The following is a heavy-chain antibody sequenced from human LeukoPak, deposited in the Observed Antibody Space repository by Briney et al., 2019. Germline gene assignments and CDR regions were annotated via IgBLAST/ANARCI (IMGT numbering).Heavy chain of an antibody. V-gene: IGHV1-69*13. Sequence: GASVEVSCKASGGTFSSYAISWVRQAPGQGLEWMGGIIPIFGTANYAQKFQGRVTITADESTSTAYMELSSLRSEDTAVYYCARDPAIVVVPAATYYYYGMGVWGKGTTVTVSS. CDR2: IIPIFGTA. J-gene: IGHJ6*04. D-gene: IGHD2-2*01. CDR3: ARDPAIVVVPAATYYYYGMGV. CDR1: GGTFSSYA.